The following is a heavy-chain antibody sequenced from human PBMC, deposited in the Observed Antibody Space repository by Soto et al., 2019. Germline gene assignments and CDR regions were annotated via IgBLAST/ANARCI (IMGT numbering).Heavy chain of an antibody. CDR2: IYHSGST. V-gene: IGHV4-4*02. Sequence: PSETLSLTCAVSGGSISSSNWWSWVRQPPGKGLEWIGEIYHSGSTNYNPSLKSRVTISVDKSKNQFSLKLSSVTAEDTAVYYCARDGFSSSWTNYYYYGLDVWGQGTTVTVSS. D-gene: IGHD6-13*01. J-gene: IGHJ6*02. CDR1: GGSISSSNW. CDR3: ARDGFSSSWTNYYYYGLDV.